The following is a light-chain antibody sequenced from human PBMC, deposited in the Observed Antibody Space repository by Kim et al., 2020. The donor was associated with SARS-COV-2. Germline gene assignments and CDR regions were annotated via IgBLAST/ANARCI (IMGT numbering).Light chain of an antibody. CDR3: NSRDSSANHL. CDR1: SLRDFY. Sequence: VALGQPVRLTCQGDSLRDFYACWYQQRPGQAPVLVISNENQRPSGIPDRFSGSSSGNTASLTITGAQAEDEADYYCNSRDSSANHLFGGGTQLTVL. CDR2: NEN. V-gene: IGLV3-19*01. J-gene: IGLJ2*01.